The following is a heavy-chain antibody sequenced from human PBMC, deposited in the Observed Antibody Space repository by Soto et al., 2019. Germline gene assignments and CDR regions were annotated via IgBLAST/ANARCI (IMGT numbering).Heavy chain of an antibody. CDR1: GGSISSSSDY. Sequence: QLQLQESGPGLVKPSETLSLTCTVSGGSISSSSDYWGCLRQPPGKGMEWIGSIYYSGRTYYNPSLKSRVTISVDTSKNQFSLKLSSVTAADTAVYYCAGDDYGDQDQFDYWGQGTMVTVSS. J-gene: IGHJ4*02. CDR2: IYYSGRT. CDR3: AGDDYGDQDQFDY. D-gene: IGHD4-17*01. V-gene: IGHV4-39*01.